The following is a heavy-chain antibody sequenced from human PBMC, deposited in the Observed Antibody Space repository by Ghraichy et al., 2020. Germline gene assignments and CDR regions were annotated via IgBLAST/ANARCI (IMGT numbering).Heavy chain of an antibody. CDR1: GFTFSSYG. CDR2: IWYDGSNK. V-gene: IGHV3-33*01. Sequence: GGSLRLSCAASGFTFSSYGMHWVRQAPGKGLEWVAVIWYDGSNKYYADSVKGRFTISRDNSKNTLYLQMNSLRAEDTAVYYCARDYSGTAMVNFYYWGQGTLVTVSS. CDR3: ARDYSGTAMVNFYY. D-gene: IGHD5-18*01. J-gene: IGHJ4*02.